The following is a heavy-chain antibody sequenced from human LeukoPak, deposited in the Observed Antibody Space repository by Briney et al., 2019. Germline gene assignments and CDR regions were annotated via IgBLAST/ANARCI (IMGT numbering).Heavy chain of an antibody. V-gene: IGHV3-11*01. J-gene: IGHJ4*02. CDR3: ARVPYYDYVWGSYRLSPHFDY. CDR1: GFTFSDYY. D-gene: IGHD3-16*02. CDR2: ISSSGSTI. Sequence: PGGSLRLSCAASGFTFSDYYMSWIRQAPGKGLEWVSYISSSGSTIYYADSVKGRFTISRDNAKNSLYLQMNSLRAEDTAVYYCARVPYYDYVWGSYRLSPHFDYWGQGTLVTVSS.